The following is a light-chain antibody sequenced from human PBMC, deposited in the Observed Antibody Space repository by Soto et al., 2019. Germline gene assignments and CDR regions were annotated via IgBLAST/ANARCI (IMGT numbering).Light chain of an antibody. Sequence: DIQMTQSPSSLSASVGDRVTITCRASQSISSYLNWYKQKPGKAPKLLIYAASSLQSGVPSRFSGSGSGTDFTLTISSLQPEDFATYYCQQSYSTLTFDQGTRLEIK. CDR2: AAS. V-gene: IGKV1-39*01. J-gene: IGKJ5*01. CDR1: QSISSY. CDR3: QQSYSTLT.